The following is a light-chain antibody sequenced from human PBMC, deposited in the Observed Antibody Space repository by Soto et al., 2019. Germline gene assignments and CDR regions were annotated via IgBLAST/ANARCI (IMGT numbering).Light chain of an antibody. CDR1: SSDVGSYNL. V-gene: IGLV2-23*03. Sequence: SALTQPASVSGSPGQSITTSCTGTSSDVGSYNLVSWYQQHPGEAPKLMIYEGTQRPSGVSNRFSGSKSGNTASLTISGLQAEDEADYYCCSYAGSSTFVFGSGTKVTVL. J-gene: IGLJ1*01. CDR3: CSYAGSSTFV. CDR2: EGT.